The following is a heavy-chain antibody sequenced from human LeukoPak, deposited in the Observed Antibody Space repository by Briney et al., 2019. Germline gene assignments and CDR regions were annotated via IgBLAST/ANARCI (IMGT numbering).Heavy chain of an antibody. Sequence: SETLSLTCTVSGGSISSYYWSWIRQPAGKGLEWIGRIYTSGSTNYNPSLKSRVTISVDTSKNQFSLKLSSVTAADTAVYYCARVVVGATLDYYYYYMDVWGKGTTVTVSS. CDR1: GGSISSYY. V-gene: IGHV4-4*07. D-gene: IGHD1-26*01. J-gene: IGHJ6*03. CDR3: ARVVVGATLDYYYYYMDV. CDR2: IYTSGST.